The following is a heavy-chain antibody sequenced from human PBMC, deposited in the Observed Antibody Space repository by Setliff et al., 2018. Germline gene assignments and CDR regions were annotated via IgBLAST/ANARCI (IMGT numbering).Heavy chain of an antibody. V-gene: IGHV4-4*08. J-gene: IGHJ4*02. CDR1: GGSISSDY. CDR3: ARGPYYDSSGYSPDFFDY. Sequence: SETLSLTCTVSGGSISSDYWSWIRQPPGKGLEWIGYIYSSGSTKYNPSLKSRVTISVDTSKNQFSLKLSSVTAADTAVYYCARGPYYDSSGYSPDFFDYWGQGTLVTVSS. CDR2: IYSSGST. D-gene: IGHD3-22*01.